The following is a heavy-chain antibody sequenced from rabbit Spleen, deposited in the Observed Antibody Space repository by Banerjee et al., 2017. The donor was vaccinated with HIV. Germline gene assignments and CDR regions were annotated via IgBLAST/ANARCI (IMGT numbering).Heavy chain of an antibody. J-gene: IGHJ6*01. Sequence: QEQLVESGGGLVQPGGSLTLSCKASGFSFSSGYYMCWVRQAPGKGLEWIACIDAGSSDFTYFASWAKGRFTISKTSSTTVTLQMTSLTAADTATYFCARDTSSSFSSYGMDLWGQGTLVTVS. CDR2: IDAGSSDFT. D-gene: IGHD1-1*01. V-gene: IGHV1S45*01. CDR3: ARDTSSSFSSYGMDL. CDR1: GFSFSSGYY.